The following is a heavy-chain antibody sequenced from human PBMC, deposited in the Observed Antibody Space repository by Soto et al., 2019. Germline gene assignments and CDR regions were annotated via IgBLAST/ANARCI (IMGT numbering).Heavy chain of an antibody. Sequence: GESLKISCDGSGYSFTIYCISLVLQMPGKGLEWMGRIDPSDSYTNYSPSFQGHVTISADKSISTAYLQWSSLKASDTAMYYCARHKVVPAAIGFYYYGMDVWGQGTTVTVSS. CDR3: ARHKVVPAAIGFYYYGMDV. D-gene: IGHD2-2*02. CDR2: IDPSDSYT. V-gene: IGHV5-10-1*01. J-gene: IGHJ6*02. CDR1: GYSFTIYC.